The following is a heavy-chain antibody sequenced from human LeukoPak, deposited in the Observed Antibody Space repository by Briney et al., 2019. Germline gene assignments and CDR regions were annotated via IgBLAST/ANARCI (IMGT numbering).Heavy chain of an antibody. CDR3: AKDDRWLQFCC. D-gene: IGHD5-24*01. CDR1: GFTFSNHG. J-gene: IGHJ4*02. V-gene: IGHV3-23*01. CDR2: IIPSGHTT. Sequence: GVLRLSCAASGFTFSNHGMNWVRQAPGKGLEWVSGIIPSGHTTYYADSVRGRFTISRDNSRNTVYLQMNSLRAEDTAVYYRAKDDRWLQFCCWGQGTLVTVSA.